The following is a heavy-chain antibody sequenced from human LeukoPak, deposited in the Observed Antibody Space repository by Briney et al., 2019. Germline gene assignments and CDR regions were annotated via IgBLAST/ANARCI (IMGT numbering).Heavy chain of an antibody. Sequence: PGGSLRLSCAASRFSFSHYGMHWVRQAPGKGLEWVAVTWYDGSNKYYADSVKGRFTISRDNSKNTLYLQMNSLRAEDTAVYYCATGYCSSTSCYEIDYWGQGTLVTVSS. D-gene: IGHD2-2*01. CDR1: RFSFSHYG. CDR3: ATGYCSSTSCYEIDY. V-gene: IGHV3-30*02. J-gene: IGHJ4*02. CDR2: TWYDGSNK.